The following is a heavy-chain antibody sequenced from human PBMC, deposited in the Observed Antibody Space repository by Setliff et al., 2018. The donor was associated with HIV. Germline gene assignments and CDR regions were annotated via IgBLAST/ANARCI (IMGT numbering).Heavy chain of an antibody. Sequence: ASVKVSCKASGYSFTSYGVSWVRQAPGQGLEWMGWISAYNVNTNYAQKLQGRVTMTPDTSTSTAYMELRSLRSDDTAVDYCARGTTTLGWFDPWGQGTLVTVAS. CDR2: ISAYNVNT. V-gene: IGHV1-18*01. CDR3: ARGTTTLGWFDP. CDR1: GYSFTSYG. J-gene: IGHJ5*02. D-gene: IGHD2-2*01.